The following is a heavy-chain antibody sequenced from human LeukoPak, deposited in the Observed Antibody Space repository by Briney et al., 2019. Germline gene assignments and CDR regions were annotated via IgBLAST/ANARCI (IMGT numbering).Heavy chain of an antibody. CDR3: ARVTSRLGVCDY. CDR2: IYHSGNT. Sequence: SETLSLTCTVSSYSISSGYYWGWIRQPPGKGQEWIGNIYHSGNTYYKPSLKSRVTISVDTSKNQFSLKLSSVTAADTAVYYCARVTSRLGVCDYWGQGTLVTVSS. D-gene: IGHD2-8*01. J-gene: IGHJ4*02. V-gene: IGHV4-38-2*02. CDR1: SYSISSGYY.